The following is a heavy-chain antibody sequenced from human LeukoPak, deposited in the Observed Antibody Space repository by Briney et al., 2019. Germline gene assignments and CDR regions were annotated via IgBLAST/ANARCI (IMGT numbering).Heavy chain of an antibody. J-gene: IGHJ4*02. Sequence: SQTLSLTCTVSGDSVSSTTYYWGWIRQPPGKGLEWMANIYYTGSTYSNPSLKSRVSMSVDKAKNQFSLKMSSLTAADTAVYCCARLSKGRYFDYIFESWGQGTLVTVSS. V-gene: IGHV4-39*01. D-gene: IGHD3-9*01. CDR1: GDSVSSTTYY. CDR2: IYYTGST. CDR3: ARLSKGRYFDYIFES.